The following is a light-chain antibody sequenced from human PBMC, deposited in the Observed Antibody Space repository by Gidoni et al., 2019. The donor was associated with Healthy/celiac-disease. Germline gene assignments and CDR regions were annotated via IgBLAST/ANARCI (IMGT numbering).Light chain of an antibody. V-gene: IGKV4-1*01. Sequence: DIVMTQSLDSLAVSLVERATIHCKSSQSVLYSSNNKNYFAWYQQKPGQPPKLLIYWAATRESGVPDRFSGSGSGTDFTLTISSLQAEDVAVYYCQQYYSTPYTFGQGTKLEIK. CDR3: QQYYSTPYT. CDR2: WAA. CDR1: QSVLYSSNNKNY. J-gene: IGKJ2*01.